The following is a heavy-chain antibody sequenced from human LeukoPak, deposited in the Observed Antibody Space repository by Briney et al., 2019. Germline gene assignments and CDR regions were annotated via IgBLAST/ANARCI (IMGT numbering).Heavy chain of an antibody. CDR1: VGSFSGYY. D-gene: IGHD5-18*01. J-gene: IGHJ4*02. CDR3: AREGYNTAMVRRVFDY. V-gene: IGHV4-34*01. CDR2: INHSGST. Sequence: SETLSLTCAVYVGSFSGYYWSWIRQPPAKGLEWIGEINHSGSTNYNPSLKSRVTISVDTSKNQFSLKLSSVTAADTAVYYCAREGYNTAMVRRVFDYWGQGTLVTVSS.